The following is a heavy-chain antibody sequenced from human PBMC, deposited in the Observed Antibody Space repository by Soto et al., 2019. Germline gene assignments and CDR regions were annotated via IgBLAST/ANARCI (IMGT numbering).Heavy chain of an antibody. CDR1: GYTFTSYC. D-gene: IGHD6-6*01. CDR3: ARAGAARPGYYYYYYGMDV. Sequence: ASVKVSCKASGYTFTSYCISWVRQAPGQGLEWMGWISAYNGNTNYAQKLQGRVTMTTDTSTSTAYMELRSLRSDDTAVYYCARAGAARPGYYYYYYGMDVWGQGTTVTVSS. V-gene: IGHV1-18*01. CDR2: ISAYNGNT. J-gene: IGHJ6*02.